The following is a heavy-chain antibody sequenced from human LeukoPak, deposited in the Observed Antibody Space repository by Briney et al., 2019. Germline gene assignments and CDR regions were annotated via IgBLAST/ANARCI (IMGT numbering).Heavy chain of an antibody. CDR1: GYTFRTYG. J-gene: IGHJ5*02. CDR3: ARETSSRDDP. D-gene: IGHD2-2*01. Sequence: ASVTVSCKASGYTFRTYGISWVRQAPGQGLEWMGWISTYNGDTNYAQNLQGRVTMTTDTSTSTAYMELRSLRSDDTAVYYCARETSSRDDPWGQGTLVIVSS. CDR2: ISTYNGDT. V-gene: IGHV1-18*01.